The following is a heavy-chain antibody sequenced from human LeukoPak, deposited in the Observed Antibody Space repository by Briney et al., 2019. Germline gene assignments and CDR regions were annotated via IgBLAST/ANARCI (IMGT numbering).Heavy chain of an antibody. J-gene: IGHJ4*02. CDR3: VRDYSNFVQGD. CDR1: GDSISSSHYY. CDR2: IYSGGET. Sequence: SETLSLTCTVSGDSISSSHYYWGWIRQSPGKGLEWIGSIYSGGETHYNPSLNSRVTIFLDTSKNRFSLNLISVTATDTAVYYCVRDYSNFVQGDGGQGTLVTVSS. V-gene: IGHV4-39*02. D-gene: IGHD4-11*01.